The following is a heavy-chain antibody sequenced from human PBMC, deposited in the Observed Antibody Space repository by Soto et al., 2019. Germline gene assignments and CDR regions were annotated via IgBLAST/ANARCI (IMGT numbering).Heavy chain of an antibody. D-gene: IGHD6-13*01. CDR3: ARVRGVAAAGMMDY. CDR1: GGSISSGGYS. Sequence: SETLSLTCAVSGGSISSGGYSWSWIRQPPGKGLEWIGYIYHSGSTYYNPSLKSRVTISVDRSKNQFSLKLSSVTAADTAVYYCARVRGVAAAGMMDYWGQGTLVTVSS. V-gene: IGHV4-30-2*01. J-gene: IGHJ4*02. CDR2: IYHSGST.